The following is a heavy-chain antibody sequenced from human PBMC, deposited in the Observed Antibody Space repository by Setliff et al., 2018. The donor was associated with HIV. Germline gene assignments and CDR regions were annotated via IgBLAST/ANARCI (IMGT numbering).Heavy chain of an antibody. D-gene: IGHD2-8*02. CDR3: ARVFWYGLPQIYYYMDV. J-gene: IGHJ6*03. V-gene: IGHV3-66*01. CDR1: GFTVSSHY. CDR2: IYSGGST. Sequence: PGGSLRLSCAASGFTVSSHYMSWVRQAPGKGLEWVSTIYSGGSTYHADSVKGRFTLSRDNAKNSLYLQMNSLRAEDTAVYYCARVFWYGLPQIYYYMDVWGKGTTVTVSS.